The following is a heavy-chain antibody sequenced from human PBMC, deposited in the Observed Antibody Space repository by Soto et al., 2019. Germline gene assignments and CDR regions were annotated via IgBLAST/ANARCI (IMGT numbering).Heavy chain of an antibody. CDR3: AKDRTYYYDSSGYTVPY. D-gene: IGHD3-22*01. J-gene: IGHJ4*02. CDR2: ISGSGGST. CDR1: GFTFSSYA. Sequence: GVSRGISWAASGFTFSSYAMSWVRQAPGKGLEWVSAISGSGGSTYYADSVKGRFTISRDNSKNTLYLQMNSLRAEDTAVYYCAKDRTYYYDSSGYTVPYWGQGTLVTVSS. V-gene: IGHV3-23*01.